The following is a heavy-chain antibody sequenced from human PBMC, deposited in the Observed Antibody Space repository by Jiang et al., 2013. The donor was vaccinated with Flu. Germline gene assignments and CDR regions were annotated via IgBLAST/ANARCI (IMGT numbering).Heavy chain of an antibody. V-gene: IGHV1-58*01. Sequence: EVKKPGTPVKVSCKASGFTFTSSAVQWVRQARGQRLEWIGWIVVGSGNTNYAQKFQERVTITRDMSTSTAYMELSSLRSEDTAVYYCAGSKEQLDDEYYYYYYMDVWGKGTTVTVSS. CDR3: AGSKEQLDDEYYYYYYMDV. J-gene: IGHJ6*03. CDR2: IVVGSGNT. D-gene: IGHD6-13*01. CDR1: GFTFTSSA.